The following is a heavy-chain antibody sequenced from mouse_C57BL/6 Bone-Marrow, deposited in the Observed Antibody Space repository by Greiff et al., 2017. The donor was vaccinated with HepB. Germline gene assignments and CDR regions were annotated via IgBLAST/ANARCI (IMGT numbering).Heavy chain of an antibody. V-gene: IGHV1-42*01. J-gene: IGHJ4*01. CDR1: GYSFTGYY. CDR2: INPSTGGT. Sequence: VQLKESGPELVKPGASVKISCKASGYSFTGYYMNWVKQSPEKSLEWIGEINPSTGGTTYNRKFKAKATLTVDKSSSTAYMQLKSLTSEDSAVYYCAREEWAMDYWGQGTSVTVSS. D-gene: IGHD1-3*01. CDR3: AREEWAMDY.